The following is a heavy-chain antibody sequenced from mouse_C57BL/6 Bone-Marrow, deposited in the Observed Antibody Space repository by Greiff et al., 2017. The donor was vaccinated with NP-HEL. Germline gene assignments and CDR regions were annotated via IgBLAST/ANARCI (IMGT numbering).Heavy chain of an antibody. J-gene: IGHJ2*01. Sequence: QVQLQQSGAELARPGASVKLSCKASGYTFTSYGISWVKQRTGQGLEWIGEIYPRRGNTYYNEKFKGKATLTADKSSSTAYMELRSLTSEDSAVYFCASYDGYYNFDYWGQGTTLTVSS. CDR3: ASYDGYYNFDY. CDR1: GYTFTSYG. CDR2: IYPRRGNT. D-gene: IGHD2-3*01. V-gene: IGHV1-81*01.